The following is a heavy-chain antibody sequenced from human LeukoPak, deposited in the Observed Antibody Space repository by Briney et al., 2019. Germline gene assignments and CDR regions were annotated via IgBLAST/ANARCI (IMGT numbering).Heavy chain of an antibody. Sequence: GGAVRVSCTVSGDTLTEVSMHWGRQAPGKGREWGGGFDPEDGHTIYAQKFQGRVTMTEDTSTDTAYMELSSLRSEDTAVYYCATVFRYGGFSYWGQGTLVTVSS. CDR1: GDTLTEVS. V-gene: IGHV1-24*01. D-gene: IGHD4-23*01. CDR3: ATVFRYGGFSY. J-gene: IGHJ4*02. CDR2: FDPEDGHT.